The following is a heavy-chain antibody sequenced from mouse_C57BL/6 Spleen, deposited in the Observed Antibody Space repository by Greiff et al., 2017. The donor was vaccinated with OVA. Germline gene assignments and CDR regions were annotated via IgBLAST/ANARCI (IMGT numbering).Heavy chain of an antibody. V-gene: IGHV5-17*01. CDR1: GFTFSDYG. J-gene: IGHJ2*01. CDR3: ARDRSDS. CDR2: ISSGSSTI. Sequence: EVKLMESGGGLVKPGGSLKLSCAASGFTFSDYGMHWVRQAPEKGLEWVAYISSGSSTIYYADTVKGRFTISRDNAKNTLFLQMTSLRSEDTAMYYCARDRSDSWGQGTTLTVSS.